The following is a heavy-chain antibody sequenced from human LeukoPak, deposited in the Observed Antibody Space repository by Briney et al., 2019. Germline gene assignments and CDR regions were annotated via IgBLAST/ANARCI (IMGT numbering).Heavy chain of an antibody. D-gene: IGHD6-13*01. J-gene: IGHJ6*03. V-gene: IGHV1-18*01. CDR3: ARDRSSSWYDLGYYYYYMDV. CDR1: GYTFTSYG. Sequence: ASVEVSCKASGYTFTSYGISWVRQAPGQGLEWMGWISAYNGNTNYAQKLQGRVTMTTDTSTSTAYMELRSLRSDDTAVYYCARDRSSSWYDLGYYYYYMDVWGKGTTVTVSS. CDR2: ISAYNGNT.